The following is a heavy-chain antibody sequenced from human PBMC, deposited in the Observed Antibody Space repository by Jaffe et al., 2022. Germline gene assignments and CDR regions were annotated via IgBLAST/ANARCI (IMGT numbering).Heavy chain of an antibody. J-gene: IGHJ4*02. CDR1: GYSISSGYY. D-gene: IGHD5-18*01. V-gene: IGHV4-38-2*01. CDR2: IYHSGST. CDR3: ARHIQAVDTAMVFRFDY. Sequence: QVQLQESGPGLVKPSETLSLTCAVSGYSISSGYYWGWIRQPPGKGLEWIGSIYHSGSTYYNPSLKSRVTISVDTSKNQFSLKLSSVTAADTAVYYCARHIQAVDTAMVFRFDYWGQGTLVTVSS.